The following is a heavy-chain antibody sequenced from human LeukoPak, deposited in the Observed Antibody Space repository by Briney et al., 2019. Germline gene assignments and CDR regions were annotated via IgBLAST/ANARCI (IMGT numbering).Heavy chain of an antibody. CDR1: GFTFGSYA. D-gene: IGHD3-10*01. V-gene: IGHV3-48*02. CDR3: ARENTGDFDY. CDR2: ISYSSSTI. Sequence: PGGSLRLSCAASGFTFGSYAMTWVRQAPGKGLEWVSYISYSSSTIYYADSVKGRFTVSRDNAKNSLYLQMNSLRDEDTAVYYCARENTGDFDYWGQGTLVTVSS. J-gene: IGHJ4*02.